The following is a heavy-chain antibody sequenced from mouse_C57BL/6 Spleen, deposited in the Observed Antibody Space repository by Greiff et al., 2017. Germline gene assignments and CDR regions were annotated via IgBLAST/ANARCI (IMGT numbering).Heavy chain of an antibody. D-gene: IGHD4-1*01. Sequence: VQLQQPGAELVRPGSSVKLSCKASGYTFTSYWMHWVKQRPIQGLEWIGNIDPSDSETHYNQKFKDKATLTVDKSSSTAYMQLSSLTSEDSAVYYCARKGLTGSFDCWGQGTTLTVSS. V-gene: IGHV1-52*01. CDR2: IDPSDSET. J-gene: IGHJ2*01. CDR1: GYTFTSYW. CDR3: ARKGLTGSFDC.